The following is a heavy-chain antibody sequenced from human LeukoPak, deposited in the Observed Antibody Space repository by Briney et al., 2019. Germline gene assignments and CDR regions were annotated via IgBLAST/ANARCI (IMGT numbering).Heavy chain of an antibody. CDR3: ARLRLWFGESLIDY. V-gene: IGHV4-61*05. D-gene: IGHD3-10*01. Sequence: SDTLSLTCSVADGLISSRSVHWGRIRQSPGKGLEWIGYIYYSRINNYNPSLKSRVTISVDTSKNQFSLKLSSVTVADTAVYYCARLRLWFGESLIDYWGQGTLVTVSS. CDR2: IYYSRIN. CDR1: DGLISSRSVH. J-gene: IGHJ4*02.